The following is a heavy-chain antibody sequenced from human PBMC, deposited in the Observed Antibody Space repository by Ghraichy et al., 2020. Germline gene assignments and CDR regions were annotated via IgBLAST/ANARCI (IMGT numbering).Heavy chain of an antibody. CDR2: ISGSSSYI. V-gene: IGHV3-11*06. D-gene: IGHD4-17*01. CDR3: ARGGSGTVTRGFFAYMDV. CDR1: GFTFGDYY. Sequence: GGSLRLSCAASGFTFGDYYMTWIRQAPGKGLEWVSYISGSSSYINYADSVKGRFTISRDNAKNSVFLQMNSLSAEDTAVYYCARGGSGTVTRGFFAYMDVWGTGTTVTV. J-gene: IGHJ6*03.